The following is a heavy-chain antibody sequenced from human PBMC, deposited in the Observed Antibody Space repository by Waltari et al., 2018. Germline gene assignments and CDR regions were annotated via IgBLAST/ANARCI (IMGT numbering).Heavy chain of an antibody. CDR1: GFTFSSYA. Sequence: EVRLLDSGGGLVQPGGSLRLSCAAYGFTFSSYAMSWVRQAPGKGLEWVSVIYSNGITYYRDSVKGRFTISRDNSKNTVYLQMNTLRAEDTALYYCAKDRGSIWYGGFDYWGQGTLVSVSS. D-gene: IGHD6-13*01. CDR2: IYSNGIT. CDR3: AKDRGSIWYGGFDY. V-gene: IGHV3-23*03. J-gene: IGHJ4*02.